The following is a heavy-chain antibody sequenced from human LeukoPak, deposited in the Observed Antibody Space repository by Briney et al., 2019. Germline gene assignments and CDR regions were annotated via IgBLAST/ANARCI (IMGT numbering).Heavy chain of an antibody. CDR3: ARDPAAAGLYDDGWAFDI. CDR2: INTNTGNP. Sequence: ASVKVSCKASGYTFTSYAMNWVRQAPGQGLEWMGWINTNTGNPTYAQGFTGRFVFSLDTSVSTAYLQISSLKAEDTAVYYCARDPAAAGLYDDGWAFDIWGQGTVVTVSS. J-gene: IGHJ3*02. D-gene: IGHD6-13*01. V-gene: IGHV7-4-1*02. CDR1: GYTFTSYA.